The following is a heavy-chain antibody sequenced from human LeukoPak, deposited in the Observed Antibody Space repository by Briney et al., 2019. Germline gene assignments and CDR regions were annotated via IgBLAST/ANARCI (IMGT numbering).Heavy chain of an antibody. Sequence: SVKVSCKASGGTFSSYAISWVRQAPGQGLEWMGGIIPIFGTANYAQKFQSRVTITADESTSTAYMELSSLRSEDTAVYYCARVMVYCSSTSCYTGQGYYYYGMDVWGQGTTVTVSS. D-gene: IGHD2-2*02. CDR1: GGTFSSYA. CDR3: ARVMVYCSSTSCYTGQGYYYYGMDV. J-gene: IGHJ6*02. V-gene: IGHV1-69*13. CDR2: IIPIFGTA.